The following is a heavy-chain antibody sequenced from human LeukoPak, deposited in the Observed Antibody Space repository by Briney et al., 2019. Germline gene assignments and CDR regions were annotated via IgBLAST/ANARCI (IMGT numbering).Heavy chain of an antibody. D-gene: IGHD3-16*01. Sequence: SETLSLTCTVSGDAIRSSSYFWSWIRQPAGKGLEWIGRIYSSGSTDYNPSLKSRVTISVDTSKNQFSLNLSSVTAGGTAVYYCARWRGAAFDFRGQGTMVTVSS. J-gene: IGHJ3*01. CDR2: IYSSGST. V-gene: IGHV4-61*02. CDR1: GDAIRSSSYF. CDR3: ARWRGAAFDF.